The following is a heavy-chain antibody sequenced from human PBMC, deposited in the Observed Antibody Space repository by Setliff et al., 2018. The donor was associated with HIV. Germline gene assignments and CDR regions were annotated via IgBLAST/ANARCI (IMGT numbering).Heavy chain of an antibody. CDR3: AAVFTGEPGRSLDY. D-gene: IGHD1-26*01. Sequence: SCAVSGFTFITSTMNWVRQAPGKGLEWVASISSSGSYIHFADSVKGRFTISRDNAKNSQYLLMSDLRAEDTAVYYCAAVFTGEPGRSLDYWGQGPPVTVSS. CDR2: ISSSGSYI. CDR1: GFTFITST. V-gene: IGHV3-21*01. J-gene: IGHJ4*02.